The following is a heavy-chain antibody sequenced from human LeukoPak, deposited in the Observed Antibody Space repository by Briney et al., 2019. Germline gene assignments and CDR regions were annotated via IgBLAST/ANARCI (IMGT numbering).Heavy chain of an antibody. V-gene: IGHV3-48*03. CDR1: GVTFSSYE. CDR2: ISSSGSPI. D-gene: IGHD6-6*01. CDR3: ARVYSSSSGKTFDY. Sequence: GGSLRLSCAAPGVTFSSYEMNWVRQAPGKGLEWVSYISSSGSPIYYADSVKGRFTISRDNAKNSLYLQMNSLRAEDTAVYYCARVYSSSSGKTFDYWGQGTLVTVSS. J-gene: IGHJ4*02.